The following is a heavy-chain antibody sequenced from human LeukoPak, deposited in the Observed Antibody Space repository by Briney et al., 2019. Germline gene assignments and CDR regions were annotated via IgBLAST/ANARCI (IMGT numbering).Heavy chain of an antibody. CDR3: ARDPLSAGSPPYYYYGMDV. CDR1: GYTFTGYY. Sequence: ASVNVSCKASGYTFTGYYMHWVRQAPGQGLEWMGWINPNSGGTNYAQKFQGRVTMTRDTSISTAYMELSRLRSDDTAVYYCARDPLSAGSPPYYYYGMDVWGQGTTVTVSS. D-gene: IGHD3-3*02. CDR2: INPNSGGT. J-gene: IGHJ6*02. V-gene: IGHV1-2*02.